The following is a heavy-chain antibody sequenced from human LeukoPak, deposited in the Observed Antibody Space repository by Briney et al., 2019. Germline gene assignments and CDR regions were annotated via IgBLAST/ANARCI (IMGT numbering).Heavy chain of an antibody. D-gene: IGHD1-26*01. CDR1: GHTLTELS. CDR3: ATAPLGSYVYYFDY. Sequence: ASVKVSCKVSGHTLTELSMHWVRQAPGKGLEWMGGFDPEDGETIYAQKFQGRVTMTEDTSTDTAYMELSSLRSEDTAVYYCATAPLGSYVYYFDYWGQGTLVTVSS. V-gene: IGHV1-24*01. J-gene: IGHJ4*02. CDR2: FDPEDGET.